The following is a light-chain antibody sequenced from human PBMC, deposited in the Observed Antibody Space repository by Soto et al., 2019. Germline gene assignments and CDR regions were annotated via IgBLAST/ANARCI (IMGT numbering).Light chain of an antibody. Sequence: DIQMTQSPPTLSASVGDRVTITCRASQSIRHYLAWYQQMPGKAPKLLIYGASTLQSGVPSRFSGSGSGTDFTLTISSLQPEDFATYYCQQSYSTPRTFGQGTKVDIK. CDR3: QQSYSTPRT. CDR1: QSIRHY. V-gene: IGKV1-39*01. CDR2: GAS. J-gene: IGKJ1*01.